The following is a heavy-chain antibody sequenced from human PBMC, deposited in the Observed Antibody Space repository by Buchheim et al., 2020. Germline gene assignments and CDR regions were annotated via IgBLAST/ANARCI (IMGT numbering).Heavy chain of an antibody. CDR2: ISSSSGFI. Sequence: EVQLVESGGDLVQPGGSLRLSCAASGFTFSSHSMNWVRQAPGKGLEWISYISSSSGFIHYADSVKGRFTISRDNAKNSLYLQMNGLRAEDTAVYYCARDLGASGWWPESYYFDYWGQGTL. J-gene: IGHJ4*02. CDR3: ARDLGASGWWPESYYFDY. D-gene: IGHD6-19*01. V-gene: IGHV3-48*01. CDR1: GFTFSSHS.